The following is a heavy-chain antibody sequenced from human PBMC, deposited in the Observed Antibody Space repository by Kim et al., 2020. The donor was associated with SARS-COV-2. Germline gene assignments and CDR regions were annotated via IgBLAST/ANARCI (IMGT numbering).Heavy chain of an antibody. CDR3: ARGSTFYYDAGTYFKSWGYFDF. V-gene: IGHV4-59*01. J-gene: IGHJ4*02. CDR2: IFYTGRT. D-gene: IGHD3-10*01. Sequence: GLEYIGYIFYTGRTNYNPPLKSRVTISVDKSKNQFSLHLNSVTAADTAVYYCARGSTFYYDAGTYFKSWGYFDFWGRGTLVTVSS.